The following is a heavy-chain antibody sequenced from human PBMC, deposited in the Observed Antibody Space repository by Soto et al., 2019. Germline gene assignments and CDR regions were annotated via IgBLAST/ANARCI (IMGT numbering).Heavy chain of an antibody. CDR2: INAGNGNT. Sequence: QVQLVQSGAEVKKPGASVKVSCKASGYTFTSYAMHWVRQAPGQRLEWMGWINAGNGNTKYSQKFQGRVTITRDTAASTAYMELSSLRSEDTAVYYCAGEIQWPWLAAYYSYGMDVWGQGTTVTVSS. CDR3: AGEIQWPWLAAYYSYGMDV. D-gene: IGHD6-19*01. V-gene: IGHV1-3*01. CDR1: GYTFTSYA. J-gene: IGHJ6*02.